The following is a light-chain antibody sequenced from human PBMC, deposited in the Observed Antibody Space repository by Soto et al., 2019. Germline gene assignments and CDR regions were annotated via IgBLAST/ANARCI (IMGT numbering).Light chain of an antibody. V-gene: IGKV3-20*01. CDR3: QHYGNSRT. CDR2: GAS. Sequence: EIVLTQSPGTLSLSPGERATLSCRASQSVSSSYLTWYQQKPGQAPRLLIYGASSRATGIPVRFSGSGSGTDFTLTISRLEPEDFAVYYCQHYGNSRTFGRGTKVEIK. CDR1: QSVSSSY. J-gene: IGKJ1*01.